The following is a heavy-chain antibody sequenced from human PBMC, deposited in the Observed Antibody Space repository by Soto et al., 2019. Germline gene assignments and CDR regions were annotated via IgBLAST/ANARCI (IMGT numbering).Heavy chain of an antibody. J-gene: IGHJ6*02. CDR3: ATRSFYYYYGMDV. CDR2: INHSGST. Sequence: KPSETLSLTCAVYGGSFSGYYWSWIRQPPGKGLEWIGEINHSGSTNYNPSLKSRVTISVDTSKNQFSLKLSSVTAADTAVYYCATRSFYYYYGMDVWGQGTTVTVSS. V-gene: IGHV4-34*01. CDR1: GGSFSGYY.